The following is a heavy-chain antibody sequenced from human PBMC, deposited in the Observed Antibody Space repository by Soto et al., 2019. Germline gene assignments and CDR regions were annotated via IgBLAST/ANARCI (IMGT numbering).Heavy chain of an antibody. CDR2: IIPIFETT. J-gene: IGHJ5*02. Sequence: SVKDFCKASGGTFGSDAITWVRQAPGQGLEWVGRIIPIFETTNYAQNLQGRVTISADKSTLTSYMELHSLTSDDTALYYCARDRTDSRYYPNWPDPWGQGTQVTVSS. D-gene: IGHD3-22*01. CDR1: GGTFGSDA. CDR3: ARDRTDSRYYPNWPDP. V-gene: IGHV1-69*06.